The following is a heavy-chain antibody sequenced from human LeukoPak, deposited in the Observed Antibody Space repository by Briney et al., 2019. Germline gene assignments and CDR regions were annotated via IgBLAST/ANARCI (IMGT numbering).Heavy chain of an antibody. Sequence: ASVKVSCKASGYTFTSYDINWVRQATGQGLEWMGWMNPNSGNTGYAQKFQGRVTMTRNTSISTAYMELSSLRSDDTAVYYCARVNLQYCSSTSCYNWGNWFDPWGQGTLVTVSS. V-gene: IGHV1-8*01. CDR1: GYTFTSYD. CDR2: MNPNSGNT. CDR3: ARVNLQYCSSTSCYNWGNWFDP. D-gene: IGHD2-2*02. J-gene: IGHJ5*02.